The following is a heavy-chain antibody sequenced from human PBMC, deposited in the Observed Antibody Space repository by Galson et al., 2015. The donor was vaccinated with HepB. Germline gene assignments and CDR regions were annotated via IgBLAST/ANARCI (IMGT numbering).Heavy chain of an antibody. CDR1: GGSISSSNW. D-gene: IGHD3-10*01. CDR3: ARVSYGSGSYFRDY. J-gene: IGHJ4*02. CDR2: IYHSGST. V-gene: IGHV4-4*02. Sequence: SETLSLTCAVSGGSISSSNWWSWVRQPPGKGLEWIGEIYHSGSTNYNPSLKSRVTISVDKSKNQFSLKLSSVTAADTAVYYCARVSYGSGSYFRDYWGQGTLVTVSS.